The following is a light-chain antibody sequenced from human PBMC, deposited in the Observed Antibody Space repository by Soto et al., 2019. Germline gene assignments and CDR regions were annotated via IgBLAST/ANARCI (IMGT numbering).Light chain of an antibody. V-gene: IGLV1-40*01. CDR2: YNT. CDR1: GSTFGAGSD. Sequence: QSVLTQPPSVSGAPGQRVTISCTVSGSTFGAGSDVHWYQQVPGTAPKLLISYNTNRPSGVPDRFSGSKSGTSASLAISGLQPEDEADYYCQAYDYSLTAFVFGGGTKLTVL. J-gene: IGLJ3*02. CDR3: QAYDYSLTAFV.